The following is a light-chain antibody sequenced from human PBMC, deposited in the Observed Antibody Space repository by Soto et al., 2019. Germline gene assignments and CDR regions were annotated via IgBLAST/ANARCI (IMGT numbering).Light chain of an antibody. CDR2: GAS. CDR3: QQYNNWPFS. Sequence: EIVMTQSPATLSVSPGERATLSCRASQSVSSNLAWYQQKPGQAPRLLIYGASTRATGIPARFSGSGSGTEFTLTISSLQSDDFAVSYCQQYNNWPFSFGPETKVDIK. J-gene: IGKJ3*01. CDR1: QSVSSN. V-gene: IGKV3D-15*01.